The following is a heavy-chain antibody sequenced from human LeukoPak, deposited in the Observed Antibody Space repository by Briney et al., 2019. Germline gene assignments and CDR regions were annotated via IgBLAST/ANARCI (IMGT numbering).Heavy chain of an antibody. CDR1: GFTFSSYP. V-gene: IGHV3-30*10. J-gene: IGHJ4*02. Sequence: GGSLRLSCAASGFTFSSYPMHWVRQAPGKGLEWVAVIAYDGSIKLYTDSVKGRFTISRDDSKNTLYLQMNGLRAEDTAVYYCARAMFRGAPDYFDHWGQGTLVTVSS. CDR3: ARAMFRGAPDYFDH. CDR2: IAYDGSIK. D-gene: IGHD3-10*01.